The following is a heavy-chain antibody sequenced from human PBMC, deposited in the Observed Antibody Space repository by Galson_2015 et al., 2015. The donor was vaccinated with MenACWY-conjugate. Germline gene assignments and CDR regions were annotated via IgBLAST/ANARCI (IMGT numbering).Heavy chain of an antibody. CDR1: GYTFTTYW. V-gene: IGHV5-51*01. CDR2: ISPGDSNT. J-gene: IGHJ6*02. CDR3: ARHPPGGRGMDV. D-gene: IGHD1-26*01. Sequence: QSGAEVKKPGESLKISCKATGYTFTTYWIGWVRQMPGKGLEWMGLISPGDSNTRYSPSFQGQVTLSADKSITTAYLQWSSLKASGTAMYYCARHPPGGRGMDVWGQGTTVTVSS.